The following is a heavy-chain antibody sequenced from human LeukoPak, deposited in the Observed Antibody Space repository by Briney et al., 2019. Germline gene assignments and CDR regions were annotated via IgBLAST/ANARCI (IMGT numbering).Heavy chain of an antibody. J-gene: IGHJ4*02. CDR2: ISYDGNTK. V-gene: IGHV3-30*04. CDR3: AKVREGVTAIHNPFDY. CDR1: GFTFSNYA. D-gene: IGHD2-21*02. Sequence: GGSLRLSCAASGFTFSNYAMHWVRQAPGKGLEWVAVISYDGNTKYYTDSVKGRFTISGDSSKNTLYLQMNSLRAEDTAVYYCAKVREGVTAIHNPFDYWGQGTLVTVST.